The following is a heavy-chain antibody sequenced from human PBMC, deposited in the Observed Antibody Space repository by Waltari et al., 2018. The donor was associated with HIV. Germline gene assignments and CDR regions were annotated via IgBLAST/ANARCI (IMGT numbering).Heavy chain of an antibody. V-gene: IGHV1-18*01. D-gene: IGHD6-13*01. J-gene: IGHJ4*02. CDR2: ISTYKVPT. CDR3: ARVRSSSWSPWYIDY. CDR1: GYTFTRYG. Sequence: QVQLVQSGAEVKKPGASVKVSCKASGYTFTRYGISWVRQAPGQGLEWIGWISTYKVPTHYAPKLQGGVTMTTDTATNTAYMERRSLRSDDTAVYYGARVRSSSWSPWYIDYWGQGTPVTVSS.